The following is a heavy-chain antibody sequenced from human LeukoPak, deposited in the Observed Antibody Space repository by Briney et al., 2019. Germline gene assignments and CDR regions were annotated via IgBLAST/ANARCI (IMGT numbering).Heavy chain of an antibody. CDR3: ARETTVIKKIDY. CDR2: IRYDGNNK. J-gene: IGHJ4*02. CDR1: GFTFRSYG. V-gene: IGHV3-30*02. Sequence: GGSLRLSCAASGFTFRSYGMHWVRQAPGKGLEWVAFIRYDGNNKYYADSVKGRFTISRDNAKNSLYLQMNSLRDEDTAIYYCARETTVIKKIDYWGQGTLVTVSS. D-gene: IGHD4-17*01.